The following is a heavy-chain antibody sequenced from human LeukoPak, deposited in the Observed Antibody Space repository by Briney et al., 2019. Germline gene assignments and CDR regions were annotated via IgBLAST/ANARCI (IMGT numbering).Heavy chain of an antibody. Sequence: GGSLRLSCVGSGFTFTTYWMSWVRQAPGKGLEWVANIKQDGSEKYYVDSVKGRFTISRDNAKNSLYLQMNSLRAEDTAVYYCARDPSYYYGSVSHFDYWGQGTLVTVSS. CDR1: GFTFTTYW. D-gene: IGHD3-10*01. J-gene: IGHJ4*02. CDR2: IKQDGSEK. V-gene: IGHV3-7*01. CDR3: ARDPSYYYGSVSHFDY.